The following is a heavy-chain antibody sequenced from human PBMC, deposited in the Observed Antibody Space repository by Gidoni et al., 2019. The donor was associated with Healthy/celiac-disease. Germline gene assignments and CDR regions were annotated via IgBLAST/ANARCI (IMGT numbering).Heavy chain of an antibody. CDR3: AGRYCSGGSCYLSDLDY. CDR1: GGTFSSYA. D-gene: IGHD2-15*01. J-gene: IGHJ4*02. CDR2: IIPIFGTA. Sequence: QVQLVQSGAEVTKPGSSVKVSCKASGGTFSSYAISWVRQAPGQGLAWMGGIIPIFGTANYAQKFQGRVTITADESTSTAYMELSSLRSEDTAVYYCAGRYCSGGSCYLSDLDYWGQGTLVTVSS. V-gene: IGHV1-69*01.